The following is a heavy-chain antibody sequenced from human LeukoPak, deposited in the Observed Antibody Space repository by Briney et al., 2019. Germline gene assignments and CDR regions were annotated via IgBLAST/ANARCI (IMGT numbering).Heavy chain of an antibody. V-gene: IGHV3-49*03. D-gene: IGHD5-12*01. J-gene: IGHJ6*03. CDR2: IRSKAYGGTT. CDR3: TRGGSVGYYYYYYMDV. Sequence: GGFLRLSCTASGFTFGDYAMSWFRQAPGKGLEWVGFIRSKAYGGTTEYAASVKGRFTISRDDSKSIAYLQMNSLKTEDTAVYYCTRGGSVGYYYYYYMDVWGKGTTVTVSS. CDR1: GFTFGDYA.